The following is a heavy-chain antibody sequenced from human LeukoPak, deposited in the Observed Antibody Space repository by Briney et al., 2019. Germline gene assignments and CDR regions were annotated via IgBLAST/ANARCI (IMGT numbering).Heavy chain of an antibody. CDR1: GDSISSSRFY. Sequence: PSETLSLTCTVSGDSISSSRFYWAWIRQPPGKGLEWIGSVLYTGRTFYNPSLKSRVTISVDTSKNQFSLRLGSVTASDTAVYYCARRDVGATVDYWGQGTLVTVSS. D-gene: IGHD1-26*01. CDR2: VLYTGRT. V-gene: IGHV4-39*01. CDR3: ARRDVGATVDY. J-gene: IGHJ4*02.